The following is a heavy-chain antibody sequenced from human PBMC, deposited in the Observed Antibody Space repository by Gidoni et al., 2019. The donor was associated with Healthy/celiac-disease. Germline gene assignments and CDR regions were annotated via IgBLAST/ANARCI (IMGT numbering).Heavy chain of an antibody. J-gene: IGHJ3*02. CDR2: IIPIFGTP. Sequence: QVQLVQSGAEVKKPGSSGQVSCKASGGTFSRYAISWVRQAPGQWLEWMGVIIPIFGTPYYAQKSQGRVPITADESTSTAYMELSSLRSEDTAVYYFARGRVGAVADAFDIWGQGTMVTVSS. D-gene: IGHD1-26*01. CDR1: GGTFSRYA. V-gene: IGHV1-69*01. CDR3: ARGRVGAVADAFDI.